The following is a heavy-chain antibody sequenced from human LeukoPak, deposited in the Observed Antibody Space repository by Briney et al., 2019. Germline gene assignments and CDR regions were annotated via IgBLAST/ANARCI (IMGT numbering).Heavy chain of an antibody. CDR1: GYSFTNYC. CDR3: ARHLLAAAGPYYGLDV. Sequence: GESLKISCKGSGYSFTNYCISWVRQMPGKGREWMGRIDPSDSYTNYSPSFQGHVTISADKSISTAYLQWSSLKAPDTAMYYCARHLLAAAGPYYGLDVWGQGTTVTVSS. D-gene: IGHD6-13*01. V-gene: IGHV5-10-1*01. CDR2: IDPSDSYT. J-gene: IGHJ6*02.